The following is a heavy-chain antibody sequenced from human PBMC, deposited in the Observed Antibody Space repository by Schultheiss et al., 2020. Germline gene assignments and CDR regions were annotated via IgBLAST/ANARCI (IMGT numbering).Heavy chain of an antibody. Sequence: SETLSLTCTVSGGSISSNSYYWGWIRQPPGKGLEWIGSIYYSGSTYYNPSLKSRVTISVDTSKNQFSLKLSSVTAADTAVYYCARSLSSSWYEQWCFDPWGQGTLVTVSS. CDR2: IYYSGST. D-gene: IGHD6-13*01. CDR1: GGSISSNSYY. V-gene: IGHV4-39*07. CDR3: ARSLSSSWYEQWCFDP. J-gene: IGHJ5*02.